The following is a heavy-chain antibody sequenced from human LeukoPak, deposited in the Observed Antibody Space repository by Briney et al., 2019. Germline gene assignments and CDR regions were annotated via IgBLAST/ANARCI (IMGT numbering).Heavy chain of an antibody. V-gene: IGHV1-18*01. Sequence: ASVKVSCKASGYTFSSHGISWVRQAPGQGLEWMGWISAYNGNTNYAQKLQGRVTMTTDTFTSTAYMELRRLRSDDTAVYYCTRDPYGSRTGYTSCWPIDYWGQGTLVTVSS. J-gene: IGHJ4*02. CDR2: ISAYNGNT. CDR3: TRDPYGSRTGYTSCWPIDY. CDR1: GYTFSSHG. D-gene: IGHD6-19*01.